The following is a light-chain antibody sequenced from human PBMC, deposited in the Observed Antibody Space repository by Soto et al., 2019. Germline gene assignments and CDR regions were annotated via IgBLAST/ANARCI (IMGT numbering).Light chain of an antibody. J-gene: IGKJ5*01. CDR1: QSVSSSY. V-gene: IGKV3-20*01. CDR2: GAS. Sequence: IVLIQSPATLSVSPGERATLSCRASQSVSSSYLAWYQQKPGQAPRLLIYGASSRATGIPDRFSGSGSGTDFTLTISRLEPEDFAVYYCQQYGSSPAFGQGTRLEIK. CDR3: QQYGSSPA.